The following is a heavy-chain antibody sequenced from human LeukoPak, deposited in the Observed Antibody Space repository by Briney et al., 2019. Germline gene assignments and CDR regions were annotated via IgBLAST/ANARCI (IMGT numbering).Heavy chain of an antibody. CDR3: AKEGGRAAAGSFDY. D-gene: IGHD6-13*01. CDR1: GFTFSSYG. J-gene: IGHJ4*02. CDR2: ISYDGSNK. Sequence: GGSLRLSCAASGFTFSSYGMHWVRQAPSKGLEWVAVISYDGSNKYYADSVKGRFTISRDNSKNTLYLQMNSLRAEDTAVYYCAKEGGRAAAGSFDYWGQGTLVTVSS. V-gene: IGHV3-30*18.